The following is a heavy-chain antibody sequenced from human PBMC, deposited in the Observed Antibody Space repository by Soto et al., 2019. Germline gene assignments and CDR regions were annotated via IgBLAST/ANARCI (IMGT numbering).Heavy chain of an antibody. J-gene: IGHJ5*01. CDR1: GYTFTSYA. CDR3: ARSRRVFFCSGGSCYCFVF. CDR2: INAGNGNT. D-gene: IGHD2-15*01. V-gene: IGHV1-3*01. Sequence: ASVKVSCKASGYTFTSYAMHWVRQAPGQRLEWMGWINAGNGNTKYSQKFQGRVTITRDTSASTAYMELSSLRSEDTAVYYCARSRRVFFCSGGSCYCFVFWGQGTLVTV.